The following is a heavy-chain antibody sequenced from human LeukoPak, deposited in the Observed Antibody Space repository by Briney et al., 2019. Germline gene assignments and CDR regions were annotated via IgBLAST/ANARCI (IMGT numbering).Heavy chain of an antibody. CDR1: GYTFTSYG. Sequence: GASVKVSCKASGYTFTSYGISWVRQAPGQGLEWMGRISAYNGNTNYAQKLQGRVTMTTDTSTSTAYMELRSLRSDDTAVYYCARDVGIYDSSGYYRRDYWGQGTLVTVSS. V-gene: IGHV1-18*01. CDR2: ISAYNGNT. J-gene: IGHJ4*02. CDR3: ARDVGIYDSSGYYRRDY. D-gene: IGHD3-22*01.